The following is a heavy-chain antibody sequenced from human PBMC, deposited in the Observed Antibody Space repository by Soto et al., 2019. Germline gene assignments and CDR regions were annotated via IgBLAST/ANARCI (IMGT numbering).Heavy chain of an antibody. CDR2: ISGYNGNT. CDR1: GYSFTTYG. CDR3: AREGPAPYYYYGMDV. V-gene: IGHV1-18*01. J-gene: IGHJ6*02. Sequence: QVQLVQSRGEVKKPGASVKVSCKTSGYSFTTYGISWVRQAPGQGLEWMGWISGYNGNTNYAQKLKGRLTMTTDTSTSTVYMGLRSLTSDDTAVYYCAREGPAPYYYYGMDVWGQGSTVTVSS.